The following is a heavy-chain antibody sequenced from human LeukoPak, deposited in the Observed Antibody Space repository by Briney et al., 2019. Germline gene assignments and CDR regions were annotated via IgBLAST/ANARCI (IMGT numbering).Heavy chain of an antibody. CDR3: ARVLLYWQDPFDF. CDR2: IYYSGST. D-gene: IGHD2-15*01. CDR1: GGSISSHY. V-gene: IGHV4-59*11. Sequence: SETLSLTCTVSGGSISSHYWSWIRQPPGKGLEWIGYIYYSGSTNYNPSLKSRVTISVDTSKNQFSLKLTSVTAADTAMYYCARVLLYWQDPFDFWGQGTLVTVSS. J-gene: IGHJ4*02.